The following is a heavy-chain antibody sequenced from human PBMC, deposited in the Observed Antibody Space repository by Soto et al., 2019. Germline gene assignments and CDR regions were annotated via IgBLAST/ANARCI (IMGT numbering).Heavy chain of an antibody. CDR2: IIPIFGTA. J-gene: IGHJ4*02. V-gene: IGHV1-69*01. Sequence: QVQLVQSWAEVKNPGSSVKVSCNASGGTFSSYAISWVRQAPGQGLEWMGGIIPIFGTANYAQKFQGRVTITADESTSTAYMELSSLRSEDTVVYYCARDLADYYGSGSPPSWGQGTLVTVSS. CDR1: GGTFSSYA. CDR3: ARDLADYYGSGSPPS. D-gene: IGHD3-10*01.